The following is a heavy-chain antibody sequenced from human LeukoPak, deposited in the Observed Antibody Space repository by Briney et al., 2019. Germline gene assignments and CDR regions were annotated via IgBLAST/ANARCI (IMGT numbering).Heavy chain of an antibody. Sequence: GASVKVSCKVSGYTLTELSMHWVRQAPGKGLEWMGGFDPEDGETIYAQKFQGRVTMTEDTSTDTAYMELSSLRSEDTAVYYCATNKRRYFDWLLASFDYWGQETLVTVSS. CDR3: ATNKRRYFDWLLASFDY. J-gene: IGHJ4*02. D-gene: IGHD3-9*01. V-gene: IGHV1-24*01. CDR2: FDPEDGET. CDR1: GYTLTELS.